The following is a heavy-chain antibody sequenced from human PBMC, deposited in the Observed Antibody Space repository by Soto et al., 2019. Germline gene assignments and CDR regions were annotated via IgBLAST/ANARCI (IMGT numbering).Heavy chain of an antibody. J-gene: IGHJ4*02. CDR3: ARGVTRGCDY. Sequence: ASVKVSCKGSGYTFTNYDINWVRQAPGQGPEWLGWVSPDSDNSGCAQKFQGRVTMTRDASISTAYMELSSLTYEDTAGYYCARGVTRGCDYWGQGTLVTVSS. V-gene: IGHV1-8*01. CDR1: GYTFTNYD. CDR2: VSPDSDNS. D-gene: IGHD2-15*01.